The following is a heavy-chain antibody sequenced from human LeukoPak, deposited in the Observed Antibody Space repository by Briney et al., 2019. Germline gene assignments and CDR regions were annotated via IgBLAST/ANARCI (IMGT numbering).Heavy chain of an antibody. J-gene: IGHJ4*02. V-gene: IGHV3-23*01. CDR2: ISNSGGNT. CDR3: AKGVSY. Sequence: GRSLRLSCATSGFTVSDYAMSWVRQAPGKGMEWVSTISNSGGNTHYADSVMGRFTISRDNSKSTLYLQMNSLRAEDTAVYYCAKGVSYWGQGTLVTVSS. D-gene: IGHD6-6*01. CDR1: GFTVSDYA.